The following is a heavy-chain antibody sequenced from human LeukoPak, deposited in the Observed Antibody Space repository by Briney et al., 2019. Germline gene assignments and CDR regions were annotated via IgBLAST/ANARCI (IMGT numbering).Heavy chain of an antibody. Sequence: ASVKVSCKASGYTFTSYGISWVRQAPGQGLEWMGGIIPIFGTANYAQKFQGRVTITTDESTSTAYMELSSLRSEDTAVYYCARGTSTSLSGLYYMDVWGKGTTVTVSS. D-gene: IGHD2/OR15-2a*01. V-gene: IGHV1-69*05. CDR2: IIPIFGTA. CDR1: GYTFTSYG. CDR3: ARGTSTSLSGLYYMDV. J-gene: IGHJ6*03.